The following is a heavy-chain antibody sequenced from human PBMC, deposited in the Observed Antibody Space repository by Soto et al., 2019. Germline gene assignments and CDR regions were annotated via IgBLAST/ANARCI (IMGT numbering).Heavy chain of an antibody. CDR1: GGSFSGYY. V-gene: IGHV4-34*01. Sequence: SETLSLTCAVYGGSFSGYYWSWIRQPPGKGLEWIGEINHSGSTNHNPSLKSRVTISVDTSKNQFSLKLSSVTAADTAVYYCARDNSSGYYYDYWGQGTLVTVSS. J-gene: IGHJ4*02. CDR3: ARDNSSGYYYDY. CDR2: INHSGST. D-gene: IGHD3-22*01.